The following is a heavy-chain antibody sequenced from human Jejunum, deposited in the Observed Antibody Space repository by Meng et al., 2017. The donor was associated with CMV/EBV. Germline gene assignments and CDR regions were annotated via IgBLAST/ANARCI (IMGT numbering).Heavy chain of an antibody. V-gene: IGHV3-21*01. J-gene: IGHJ4*02. D-gene: IGHD3-3*01. CDR2: VSSSSRSSSYI. CDR3: VRVFNYDFWNSYSDYYFDY. Sequence: MNWVRQDPGKGLEWVSSVSSSSRSSSYIYYAGSVKGRFTISRDNGKNTVYLQMNSLRAEDTAVYYCVRVFNYDFWNSYSDYYFDYWGQGTLVTVSS.